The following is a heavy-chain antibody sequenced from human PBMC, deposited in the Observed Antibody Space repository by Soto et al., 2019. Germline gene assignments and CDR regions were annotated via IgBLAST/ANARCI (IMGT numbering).Heavy chain of an antibody. CDR1: GGTFSSYT. J-gene: IGHJ6*02. Sequence: ASVKVSCKASGGTFSSYTISWVRQAPGQGLEWMGRIIPILGIANYAQKFQGIVTITRDKSTSTVYMELSRLRSDDTAVYYCAKAAAAGYYYGMDVWGQGTTVTVSS. V-gene: IGHV1-69*02. CDR3: AKAAAAGYYYGMDV. CDR2: IIPILGIA. D-gene: IGHD6-25*01.